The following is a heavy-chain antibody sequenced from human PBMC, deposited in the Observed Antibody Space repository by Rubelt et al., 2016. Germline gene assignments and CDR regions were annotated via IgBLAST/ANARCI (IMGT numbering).Heavy chain of an antibody. J-gene: IGHJ4*02. CDR3: ARDSSNLEARLPHFDY. CDR1: GYIFTSYS. V-gene: IGHV1-46*01. D-gene: IGHD3-3*01. Sequence: GYIFTSYSMHWVRQAPGQGLAWMGIINPSGGSTTYARNFQGRVSMTRDTSTSTVYMEPSSLRSEDTALYYCARDSSNLEARLPHFDYWGQGTLVSVSS. CDR2: INPSGGST.